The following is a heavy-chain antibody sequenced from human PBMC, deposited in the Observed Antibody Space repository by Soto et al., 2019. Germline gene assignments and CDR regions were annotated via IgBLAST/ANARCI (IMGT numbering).Heavy chain of an antibody. CDR1: GYTFSSYD. Sequence: QVQLVQSGAEVKKPGASVKVSCKASGYTFSSYDINWVRQATGQGLEWMGWMNPNSGNTGYAQKFQGRVTMTRNTSISTAYMELSSLPSEDTAVYYCARRGYSSSWYYYYYYGMDVWGQGTTVTVSS. D-gene: IGHD6-13*01. CDR2: MNPNSGNT. CDR3: ARRGYSSSWYYYYYYGMDV. V-gene: IGHV1-8*01. J-gene: IGHJ6*02.